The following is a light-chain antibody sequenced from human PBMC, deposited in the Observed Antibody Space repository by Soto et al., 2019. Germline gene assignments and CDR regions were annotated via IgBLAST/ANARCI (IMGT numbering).Light chain of an antibody. J-gene: IGKJ4*01. Sequence: DIAMTQSPDSLSVSLGERATINCKASRSLLHSSNNENHLAWYQQKPGQPPKLLIYWASTRESGVPDRFTGSGSETDFSLNISGLQAEDVAVYYCHQYYSSPLTFGGGTKVELK. V-gene: IGKV4-1*01. CDR3: HQYYSSPLT. CDR2: WAS. CDR1: RSLLHSSNNENH.